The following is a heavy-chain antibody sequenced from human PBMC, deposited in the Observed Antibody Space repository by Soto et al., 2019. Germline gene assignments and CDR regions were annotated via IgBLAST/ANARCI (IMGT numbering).Heavy chain of an antibody. J-gene: IGHJ4*02. Sequence: GGSLRLSCAASGLPFSNYAMTWVRQAPGKGLEWVSIISASGYSAYYGGAVKGRFTTSRDNSRSTLYLQMNGLRAEDTAVYYCAKGDLLWDPFDLWGQGTLVTVSS. D-gene: IGHD3-16*01. CDR3: AKGDLLWDPFDL. V-gene: IGHV3-23*01. CDR1: GLPFSNYA. CDR2: ISASGYSA.